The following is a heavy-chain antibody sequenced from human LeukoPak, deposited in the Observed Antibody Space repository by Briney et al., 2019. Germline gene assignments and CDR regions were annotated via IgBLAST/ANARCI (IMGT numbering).Heavy chain of an antibody. D-gene: IGHD2-2*01. V-gene: IGHV5-51*01. CDR3: AISTSPLVGMDV. J-gene: IGHJ6*02. CDR2: IYPGDSDT. Sequence: GESRKISFKGSGYSFTSYWSAWVRQIPGKGLEWRGIIYPGDSDTSYSPSCQGQATISADKSISTAYLQWSSLKASDTAMYYCAISTSPLVGMDVWGQGTTVTVSS. CDR1: GYSFTSYW.